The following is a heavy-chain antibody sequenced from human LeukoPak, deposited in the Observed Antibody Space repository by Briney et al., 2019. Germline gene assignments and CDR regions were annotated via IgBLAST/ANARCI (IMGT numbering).Heavy chain of an antibody. Sequence: PGGSLRLSCAASGFTVSSNYMSWVRQAPGKGLEWVGRIKSKTDGGTTDYAAPVKGRFTISRDDSKNTLYLQMNSLKTEDTAVYYCTTHSISRNDLDYWGQGTLVTVSS. CDR1: GFTVSSNY. D-gene: IGHD1-1*01. CDR3: TTHSISRNDLDY. V-gene: IGHV3-15*01. J-gene: IGHJ4*02. CDR2: IKSKTDGGTT.